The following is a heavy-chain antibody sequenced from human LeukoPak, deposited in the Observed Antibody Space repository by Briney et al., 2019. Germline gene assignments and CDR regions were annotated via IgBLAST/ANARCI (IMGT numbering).Heavy chain of an antibody. D-gene: IGHD6-19*01. CDR3: ATTGYSSGWYLGY. J-gene: IGHJ4*02. CDR1: VGSFSCYY. Sequence: SETLSLTCAVYVGSFSCYYWSWIRQPPGKGLEWIGEINHSGSTNYNPSLKSRVTISVDTSKNQFSLKLSSVTAADTAVYYCATTGYSSGWYLGYWGQGTLVTVSS. V-gene: IGHV4-34*01. CDR2: INHSGST.